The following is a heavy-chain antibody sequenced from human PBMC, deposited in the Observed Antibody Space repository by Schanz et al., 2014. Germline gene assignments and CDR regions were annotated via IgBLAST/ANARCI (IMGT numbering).Heavy chain of an antibody. J-gene: IGHJ3*02. CDR1: FFTFSEFS. CDR3: TTFNNRDALYI. Sequence: EVRLVESGGGLVEPGGSLRLSFSCSFFTFSEFSILFFLPAPGKGLEWVGRIENNANGATTDYAAPVKGRFTVSRDDSRNTLYLQMNTLRTDDTALYYCTTFNNRDALYIWGQGTMVSVSS. CDR2: IENNANGATT. V-gene: IGHV3-15*04. D-gene: IGHD1-20*01.